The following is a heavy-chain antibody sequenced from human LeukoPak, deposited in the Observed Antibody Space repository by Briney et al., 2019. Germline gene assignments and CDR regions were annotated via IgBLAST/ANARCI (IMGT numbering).Heavy chain of an antibody. Sequence: SETLSLTCAVYGGSFSGYYWSWIRQPPGQGLEWIGEINHSGSTNYNPSLKSRVTISVDTSKNQFSLKLSSVTAADTAVYYCAVVPAAKRGGYYYYGMDVWGQGTTVTVSS. J-gene: IGHJ6*02. CDR2: INHSGST. CDR1: GGSFSGYY. D-gene: IGHD2-2*01. CDR3: AVVPAAKRGGYYYYGMDV. V-gene: IGHV4-34*01.